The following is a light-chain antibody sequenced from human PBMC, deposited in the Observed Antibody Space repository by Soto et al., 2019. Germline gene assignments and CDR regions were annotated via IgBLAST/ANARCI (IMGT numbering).Light chain of an antibody. J-gene: IGKJ4*01. Sequence: DIQLTQSPSFLSAFVGDTVTITCRASQAMSTYLAWYQQKPGKVPKLLIRSASTLQSGVPPRFSGGGSGTDCTLTISTLQPDDSGIYYCQQLNGYQLAFGGGTNVEIK. V-gene: IGKV1-9*01. CDR3: QQLNGYQLA. CDR2: SAS. CDR1: QAMSTY.